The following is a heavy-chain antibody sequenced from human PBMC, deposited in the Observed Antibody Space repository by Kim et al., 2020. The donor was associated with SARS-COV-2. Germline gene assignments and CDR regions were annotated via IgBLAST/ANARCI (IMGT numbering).Heavy chain of an antibody. V-gene: IGHV3-21*01. Sequence: GGSLRLSCAASGSTFSSYSMNWVRQAPGKGLEWVSSISSSSSYIYYADSVKGRFTISRDNAKNSLYLQMNSLRAEDTAVYYCARDAVLARARSGYDPTEQGYYYYYGMDVWGQGTTVTVSS. CDR2: ISSSSSYI. J-gene: IGHJ6*02. CDR3: ARDAVLARARSGYDPTEQGYYYYYGMDV. CDR1: GSTFSSYS. D-gene: IGHD5-12*01.